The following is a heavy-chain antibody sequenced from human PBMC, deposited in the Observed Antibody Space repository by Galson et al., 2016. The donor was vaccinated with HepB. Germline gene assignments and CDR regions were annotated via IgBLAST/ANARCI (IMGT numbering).Heavy chain of an antibody. CDR3: ARGRNAGYSQKHRAFDY. J-gene: IGHJ4*02. V-gene: IGHV5-51*01. D-gene: IGHD1-1*01. CDR2: IYPDDSDT. CDR1: GKSFTTYW. Sequence: QSGAEVKKPGESLKISCKGSGKSFTTYWIGWVRQMPGKGLEWMGIIYPDDSDTRYSPSFQGQVTISADKSISTAYLQWSSLQASDTAMYYCARGRNAGYSQKHRAFDYWGQGTLVTVSS.